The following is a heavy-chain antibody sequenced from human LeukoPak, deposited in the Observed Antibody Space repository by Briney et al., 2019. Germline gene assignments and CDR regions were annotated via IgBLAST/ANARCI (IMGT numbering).Heavy chain of an antibody. CDR1: GFTFSSYG. CDR3: ARGHVRGSSYGFGY. D-gene: IGHD5-18*01. J-gene: IGHJ4*02. CDR2: IWYDGSSE. Sequence: PGRSLRLSCAASGFTFSSYGMHWVRQAPGKGLEWVAVIWYDGSSEYYADSVKGRFTISRDNSKNTLYLQMNSLRVEDTAVYYCARGHVRGSSYGFGYWGQGSLVTVSS. V-gene: IGHV3-33*01.